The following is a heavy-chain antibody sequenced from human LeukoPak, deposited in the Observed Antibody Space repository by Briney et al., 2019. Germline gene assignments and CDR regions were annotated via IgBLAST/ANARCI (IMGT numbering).Heavy chain of an antibody. D-gene: IGHD1-26*01. CDR1: GFTFSNAW. CDR2: IKSKTDGGTT. Sequence: GGSLRLSCAASGFTFSNAWMSWVRQAPGKGLEWVSRIKSKTDGGTTDYAAPVKGRFTISRDDSKNTLYLQMNSLKTEDTAVYYCTTDPPSIVGATRVDYWGQGTLVTVSS. CDR3: TTDPPSIVGATRVDY. J-gene: IGHJ4*02. V-gene: IGHV3-15*01.